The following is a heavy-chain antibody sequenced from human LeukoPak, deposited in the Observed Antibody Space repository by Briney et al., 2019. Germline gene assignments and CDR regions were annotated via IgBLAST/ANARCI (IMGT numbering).Heavy chain of an antibody. D-gene: IGHD3-10*01. CDR2: ISSSSSYI. CDR3: AREATYGSGSYWPDY. Sequence: GGSLRLSCAASGFTVSSNYMSWVRQAPGKGLEWVSSISSSSSYIYYADSVKGRFTISRDNAKNSLYLQMNSLRAEDTAVYYCAREATYGSGSYWPDYWGQGTLVTVSS. J-gene: IGHJ4*02. CDR1: GFTVSSNY. V-gene: IGHV3-21*01.